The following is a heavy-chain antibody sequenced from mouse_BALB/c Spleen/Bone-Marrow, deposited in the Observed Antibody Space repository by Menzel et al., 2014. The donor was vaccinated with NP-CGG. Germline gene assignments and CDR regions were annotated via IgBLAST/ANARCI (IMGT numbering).Heavy chain of an antibody. Sequence: EVQLQQSGPELVKPGASVKISCRASGYSFTGYFMNWVKQSHGKRLEWIGCINHYNGDSFYNQKLKGKATLTVDKSSCTANIELLRLTYDNSAVYCCGRIYYYIHCYFDYWGPGTTLTVSS. V-gene: IGHV1-37*01. CDR3: GRIYYYIHCYFDY. J-gene: IGHJ2*01. D-gene: IGHD1-1*01. CDR2: INHYNGDS. CDR1: GYSFTGYF.